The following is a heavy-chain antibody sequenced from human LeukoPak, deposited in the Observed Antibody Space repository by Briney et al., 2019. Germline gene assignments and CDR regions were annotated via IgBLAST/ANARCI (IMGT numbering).Heavy chain of an antibody. Sequence: ASVKVSCKASGYTFSSYYMHWVRQAPGQGIEWMGRINPSGGSTDYAQKFQGRVTMTRDTSTSTAYMELRSLRSDDTAVYYCARSPPHSDYGSGSRFDYWGQGTLVTVSS. J-gene: IGHJ4*02. D-gene: IGHD3-10*01. V-gene: IGHV1-46*01. CDR1: GYTFSSYY. CDR2: INPSGGST. CDR3: ARSPPHSDYGSGSRFDY.